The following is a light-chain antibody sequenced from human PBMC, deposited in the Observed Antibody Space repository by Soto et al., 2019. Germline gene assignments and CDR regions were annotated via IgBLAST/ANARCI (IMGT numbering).Light chain of an antibody. V-gene: IGKV1-39*01. J-gene: IGKJ1*01. Sequence: DIQMTQSPSSLSASVGDRVTITCRASQSISTYLNWYQQKAGLAPKLLIYAASSLQSGVPSRFSGSGSGTDFTLTISSLQPEDFATYYCQQNYSTPPTFGQGTKV. CDR2: AAS. CDR3: QQNYSTPPT. CDR1: QSISTY.